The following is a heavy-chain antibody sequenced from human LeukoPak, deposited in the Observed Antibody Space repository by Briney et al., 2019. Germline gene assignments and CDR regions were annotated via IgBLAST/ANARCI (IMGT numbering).Heavy chain of an antibody. D-gene: IGHD1-26*01. CDR1: GFTFSSYS. CDR3: ASSGSYRFDY. CDR2: ITASGTAM. V-gene: IGHV3-48*02. Sequence: GSLRLSCAASGFTFSSYSMNWVRQAPGKGLESVSHITASGTAMFYADSVKGRFTISRDNAKNSLYLQMNSLRDEDTAVYYCASSGSYRFDYWGQGTLVTVSS. J-gene: IGHJ4*02.